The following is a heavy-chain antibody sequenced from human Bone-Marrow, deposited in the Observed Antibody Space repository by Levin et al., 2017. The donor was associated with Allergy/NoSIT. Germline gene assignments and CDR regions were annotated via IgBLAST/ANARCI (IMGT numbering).Heavy chain of an antibody. CDR3: ARKSDYGASYYFDF. CDR1: GFSLSTGGVG. J-gene: IGHJ4*02. D-gene: IGHD4-17*01. Sequence: SGPTLVKPTQTLTLTCTFSGFSLSTGGVGVGWIRQPPGNALEWLALIYWDDDKRYNPSLKDRLTITKDASKNQVVLTMTNMDPVDAATYYCARKSDYGASYYFDFWGQGAPVTVSS. CDR2: IYWDDDK. V-gene: IGHV2-5*02.